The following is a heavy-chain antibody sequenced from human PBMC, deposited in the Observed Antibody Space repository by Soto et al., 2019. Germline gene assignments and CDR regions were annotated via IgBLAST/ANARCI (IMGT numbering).Heavy chain of an antibody. CDR1: GGSISSGDYY. Sequence: QVQLQESGPGLVKPSQTLSLTCTVSGGSISSGDYYWGWIRQPPGKGLEWIGYIYYSGSTYYNPSLKSRVTISVDTSKNQFSLKLCSVTAEDTAVYYGASTSFGYSYGYRYWGQGTLVTVSS. CDR3: ASTSFGYSYGYRY. J-gene: IGHJ4*02. V-gene: IGHV4-30-4*01. CDR2: IYYSGST. D-gene: IGHD5-18*01.